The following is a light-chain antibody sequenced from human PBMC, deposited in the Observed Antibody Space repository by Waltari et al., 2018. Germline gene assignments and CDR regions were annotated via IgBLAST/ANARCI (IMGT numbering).Light chain of an antibody. V-gene: IGKV3-15*01. CDR3: QQYNNWPMYT. Sequence: EIVMTQSPATLSVSPGERATLSCRASQSVSRNLAWYQQNPGQAPRLLIYGASTRATGIPARFIGSGSGTEFTLTISSLQSEDFAVYYCQQYNNWPMYTFGQGTKLEIK. CDR2: GAS. J-gene: IGKJ2*01. CDR1: QSVSRN.